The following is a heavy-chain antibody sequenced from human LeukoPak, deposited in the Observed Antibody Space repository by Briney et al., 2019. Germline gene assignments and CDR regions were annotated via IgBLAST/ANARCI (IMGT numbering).Heavy chain of an antibody. D-gene: IGHD2-2*01. CDR1: GFTFSTYV. Sequence: GGSLRLSCAASGFTFSTYVLHWVRQAPGKGLEWVAVISHDGSEKYYADSEKGRFTISRDNSKNTLYLQMNSLRAEDTAVYYCAKEYCTTTNCLGDWGLGTLVTVSS. V-gene: IGHV3-30*18. J-gene: IGHJ4*02. CDR2: ISHDGSEK. CDR3: AKEYCTTTNCLGD.